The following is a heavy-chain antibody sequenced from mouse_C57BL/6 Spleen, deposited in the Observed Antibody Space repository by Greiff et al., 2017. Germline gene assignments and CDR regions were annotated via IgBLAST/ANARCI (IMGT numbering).Heavy chain of an antibody. CDR3: AREPYDYALYFDY. D-gene: IGHD2-4*01. CDR2: IYPGSGNT. V-gene: IGHV1-76*01. Sequence: QVQLQQSGAELVRPGASVKLSCKASGYTFTDYYINWVKQRPGQGLEWIARIYPGSGNTYYNEKFKGKATLTAEKSSSTAYMQLSSLTSEDSAVYFCAREPYDYALYFDYWGQGTTLTVSS. J-gene: IGHJ2*01. CDR1: GYTFTDYY.